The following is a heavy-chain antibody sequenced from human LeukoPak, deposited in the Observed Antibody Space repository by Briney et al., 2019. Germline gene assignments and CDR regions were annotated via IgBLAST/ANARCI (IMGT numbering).Heavy chain of an antibody. CDR1: GGSISSGGYS. V-gene: IGHV4-30-2*01. CDR3: ARAEMATIRNFDY. CDR2: IYHSGST. Sequence: PSETLSLTCAVSGGSISSGGYSWSWIRQPPGKGLEWIGYIYHSGSTYYNPSLKSRVTISIDTSKNQFSLKLSSVTAADTAVYYCARAEMATIRNFDYWGQGTLVTVSS. J-gene: IGHJ4*02. D-gene: IGHD5-24*01.